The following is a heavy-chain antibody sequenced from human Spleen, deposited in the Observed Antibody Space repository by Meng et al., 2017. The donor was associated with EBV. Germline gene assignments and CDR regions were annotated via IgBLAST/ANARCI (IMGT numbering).Heavy chain of an antibody. V-gene: IGHV4-30-2*01. J-gene: IGHJ4*02. CDR3: ARSATGWFFYYDY. Sequence: LQLQESGSGLVKPSQTLSLTCAVSGVSITTGGYSWSWVRQPPGKGLEWIGHIYHSGSTYYNPSVKSRVIMSVDRSKNQFSLKLTSVTAADTAVYYCARSATGWFFYYDYWGQGTLVTVSS. CDR2: IYHSGST. CDR1: GVSITTGGYS. D-gene: IGHD2-15*01.